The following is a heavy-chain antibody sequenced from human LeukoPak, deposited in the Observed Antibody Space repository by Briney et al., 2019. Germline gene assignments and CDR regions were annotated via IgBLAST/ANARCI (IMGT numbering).Heavy chain of an antibody. V-gene: IGHV3-30*18. CDR1: GFTFSSYG. CDR3: AKSFGYYDSSGLYYYGMDV. D-gene: IGHD3-22*01. Sequence: PGGSLRLSCAASGFTFSSYGMHWVRQAPGKGLEWVAVISYDGSNKYYADSVKGRFTISRDNSKNTLYLQMNSLRAEDTAVYYCAKSFGYYDSSGLYYYGMDVWGQGTLVTVSS. J-gene: IGHJ6*02. CDR2: ISYDGSNK.